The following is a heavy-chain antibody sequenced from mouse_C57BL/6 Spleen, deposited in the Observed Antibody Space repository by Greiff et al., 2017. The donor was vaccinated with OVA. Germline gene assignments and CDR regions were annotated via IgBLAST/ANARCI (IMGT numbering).Heavy chain of an antibody. CDR1: GYTFTDYY. V-gene: IGHV1-26*01. Sequence: EVQLQQSGPELVKPGASVKISCKASGYTFTDYYMNWVKQSHGKSLEWIGDINPNNGGTSYNQKFKGKATLTVDKSSSTAYMELRSLTSEDSAVYYCATRNPMDYWGQGTSVTVSS. CDR3: ATRNPMDY. CDR2: INPNNGGT. J-gene: IGHJ4*01. D-gene: IGHD2-1*01.